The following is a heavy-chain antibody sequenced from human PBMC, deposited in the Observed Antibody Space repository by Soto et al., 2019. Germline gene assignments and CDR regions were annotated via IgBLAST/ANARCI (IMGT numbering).Heavy chain of an antibody. V-gene: IGHV1-3*01. Sequence: VQSGAEVRKPGASVNISCRASGFSFSDNLINWVRQAPGQSLEWMGWINPDNGNTSYSQTFQGRVTISRHSSASIAYVEVSDLTSEDTAVYYCARDILSVGPRANDAFDVWGQGTMVTVSS. J-gene: IGHJ3*01. CDR2: INPDNGNT. CDR3: ARDILSVGPRANDAFDV. D-gene: IGHD2-8*02. CDR1: GFSFSDNL.